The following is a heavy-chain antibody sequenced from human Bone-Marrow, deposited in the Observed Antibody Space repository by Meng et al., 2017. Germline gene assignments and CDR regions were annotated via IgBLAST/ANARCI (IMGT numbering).Heavy chain of an antibody. CDR1: GFTFSSDW. CDR3: ARDLEMATISPFFDY. Sequence: ESLKISLAPSGFTFSSDWMSWVRPAPGKGLEWVANIKQYGSEKYYVDSVKGRFTISRDNAKNSLYLQMNSLRAEDTAVYYCARDLEMATISPFFDYWGQGTLVTVSS. V-gene: IGHV3-7*01. J-gene: IGHJ4*02. D-gene: IGHD5-24*01. CDR2: IKQYGSEK.